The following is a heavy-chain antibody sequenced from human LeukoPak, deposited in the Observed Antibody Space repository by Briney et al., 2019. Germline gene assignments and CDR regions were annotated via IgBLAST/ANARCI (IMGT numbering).Heavy chain of an antibody. CDR3: ARHGVSIAARPYY. V-gene: IGHV4-39*01. J-gene: IGHJ4*02. D-gene: IGHD6-6*01. Sequence: SETLSLTCTVSGGSISSSSYYWGWIRQPPGKGLEWIGSIYYSGSTYYNPSLKSRVTISVGTSKNQFSLKLSSVTAADTAVYYCARHGVSIAARPYYWGQGTLVTVSS. CDR1: GGSISSSSYY. CDR2: IYYSGST.